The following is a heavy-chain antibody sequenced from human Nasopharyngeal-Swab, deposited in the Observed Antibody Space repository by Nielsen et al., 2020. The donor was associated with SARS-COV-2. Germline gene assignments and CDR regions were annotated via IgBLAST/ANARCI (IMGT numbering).Heavy chain of an antibody. D-gene: IGHD1-26*01. J-gene: IGHJ6*03. CDR2: INHSGST. Sequence: RQAPGKGLEWIGEINHSGSTNYNPSLKSRVTISVDTSKNQFSLKLSSLTAADTAVYYCARVSWEGSYYYYYMDVWGKGTTVTVSS. CDR3: ARVSWEGSYYYYYMDV. V-gene: IGHV4-34*01.